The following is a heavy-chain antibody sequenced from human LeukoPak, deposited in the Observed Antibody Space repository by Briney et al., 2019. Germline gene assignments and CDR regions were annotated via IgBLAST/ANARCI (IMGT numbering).Heavy chain of an antibody. J-gene: IGHJ4*02. CDR1: GFSFSSYG. CDR3: AKDLRPIAVAGTLDY. D-gene: IGHD6-19*01. CDR2: IWYDGTKQ. Sequence: GGSLRLSCAASGFSFSSYGMHWVRQAPGKGLEWVAVIWYDGTKQYYADSVKGRFTISRDNSRNTVYLQMNSLRAEDTAVYYCAKDLRPIAVAGTLDYWGQGTLVTVSS. V-gene: IGHV3-30*02.